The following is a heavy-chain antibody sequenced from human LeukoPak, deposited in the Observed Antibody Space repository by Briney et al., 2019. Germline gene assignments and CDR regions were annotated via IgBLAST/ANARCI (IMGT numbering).Heavy chain of an antibody. Sequence: ASVKVSCKASGYTFTSYYMHWVRQAPGQGLEWMGIINPSGGSTSYAQKFQGRVTMTRDTSTNTVYMELSSLRSEDTAVYFCARATLSDYYFNYWGQGTLVSVSS. CDR2: INPSGGST. V-gene: IGHV1-46*01. CDR1: GYTFTSYY. J-gene: IGHJ4*02. CDR3: ARATLSDYYFNY.